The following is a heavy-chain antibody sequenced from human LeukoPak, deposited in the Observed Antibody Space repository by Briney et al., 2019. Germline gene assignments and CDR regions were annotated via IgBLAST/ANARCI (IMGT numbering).Heavy chain of an antibody. J-gene: IGHJ4*02. CDR2: IYYSGST. Sequence: SETLSLTCTVSGGSISSYYWSWIRQPPGKGLEWIGSIYYSGSTYYNPSLKSRVTISVDTSKNQFSLKLSSVTAADTAVYYCARLSGYWGQGTLVTVSS. V-gene: IGHV4-59*05. D-gene: IGHD3-10*01. CDR1: GGSISSYY. CDR3: ARLSGY.